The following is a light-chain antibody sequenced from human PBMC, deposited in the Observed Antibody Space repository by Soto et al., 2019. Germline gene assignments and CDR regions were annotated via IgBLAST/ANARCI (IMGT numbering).Light chain of an antibody. CDR3: QQYDGWPRT. Sequence: EIVMTQSPATLSVSPGETATLSCRASQRVGINLAWYQQKPGQAPRLLIYSASTRARGIPDRFSGSGSGTEFTLTISSLQSEDFAFFYCQQYDGWPRTFGQGTKVEIK. J-gene: IGKJ1*01. CDR2: SAS. CDR1: QRVGIN. V-gene: IGKV3-15*01.